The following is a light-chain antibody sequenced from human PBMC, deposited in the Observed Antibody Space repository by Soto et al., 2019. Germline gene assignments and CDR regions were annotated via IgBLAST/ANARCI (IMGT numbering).Light chain of an antibody. CDR3: QQRSSWPWT. Sequence: EIVLTQSPGTLSLSPVERATLSCRASQSVSSSYLAWYQQKPGQAPRVLIYGASSRATGIPDRFSGSGSGTDYTLTITNLEPEDFAIYYCQQRSSWPWTFGQGTKVDIK. V-gene: IGKV3D-20*02. J-gene: IGKJ1*01. CDR2: GAS. CDR1: QSVSSSY.